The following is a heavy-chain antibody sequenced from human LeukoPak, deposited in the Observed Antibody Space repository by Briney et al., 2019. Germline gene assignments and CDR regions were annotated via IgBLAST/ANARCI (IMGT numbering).Heavy chain of an antibody. CDR1: GLTVSANY. J-gene: IGHJ4*02. V-gene: IGHV3-53*01. D-gene: IGHD5-18*01. Sequence: PGGSLRLSCAASGLTVSANYMSWIRQAPGKGLQWVSLIYSGGNTYYADSLKGRFTISRDNSKNTLYLQMNSLRADDTALYYCARVERDTAMVSLWGQGTLVTVSS. CDR3: ARVERDTAMVSL. CDR2: IYSGGNT.